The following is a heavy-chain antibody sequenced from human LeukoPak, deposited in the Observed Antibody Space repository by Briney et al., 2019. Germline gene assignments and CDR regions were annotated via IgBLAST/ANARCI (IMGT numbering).Heavy chain of an antibody. Sequence: GGSLRLSCAASGFTFSGYGMHWVRQAPDKGLEWVAVIWYDGNNKYYADSVKGRFTISRDNAKNSLYLQMNSLRAEDTAVYYCARELTYSDYWGQGTLVTVSS. D-gene: IGHD3-9*01. J-gene: IGHJ4*02. CDR2: IWYDGNNK. CDR1: GFTFSGYG. CDR3: ARELTYSDY. V-gene: IGHV3-33*01.